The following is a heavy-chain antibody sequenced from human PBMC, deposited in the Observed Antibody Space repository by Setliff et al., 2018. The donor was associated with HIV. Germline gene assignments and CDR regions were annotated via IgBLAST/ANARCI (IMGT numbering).Heavy chain of an antibody. J-gene: IGHJ4*02. CDR3: VRAAAGLDI. Sequence: PGGSLRLSCAASGFILSNYYIDWVRQAPGKALEWVGRTRDKANSYITEYAASVQGRFTISRRDSKDSLFLQMNNLKTEDTAAYYCVRAAAGLDIWSQGILVTVSS. V-gene: IGHV3-72*01. CDR2: TRDKANSYIT. CDR1: GFILSNYY.